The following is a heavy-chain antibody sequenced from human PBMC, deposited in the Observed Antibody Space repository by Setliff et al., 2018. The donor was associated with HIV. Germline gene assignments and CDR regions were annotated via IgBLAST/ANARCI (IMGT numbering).Heavy chain of an antibody. J-gene: IGHJ5*02. CDR1: GGSISSSSHY. CDR3: ASWGRARRANYNFWSGSSWFDP. Sequence: SETLSLTCTVSGGSISSSSHYWGWIRQPPGKGLEWIGSIYNDGSTYYNSSLKSRLTISVDTSKNQFSLKLGSVTAADTALYYCASWGRARRANYNFWSGSSWFDPWGQGILVTVSS. D-gene: IGHD3-3*01. CDR2: IYNDGST. V-gene: IGHV4-39*07.